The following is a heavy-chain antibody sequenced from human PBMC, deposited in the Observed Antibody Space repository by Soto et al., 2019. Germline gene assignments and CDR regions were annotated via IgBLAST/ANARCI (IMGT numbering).Heavy chain of an antibody. Sequence: QVQLVQSGAEVKKPGSSVKVSCKASGGTFGSYAISWVRQVPGQGLEWMGGIIPITATANYAQKFQGRVTITADESTSTASMQLSSLRSEDTAVYYCARSQGSSTSLEIYYYCYYGMDVWGQGTTVTVSS. CDR3: ARSQGSSTSLEIYYYCYYGMDV. J-gene: IGHJ6*02. D-gene: IGHD2-2*01. CDR2: IIPITATA. V-gene: IGHV1-69*01. CDR1: GGTFGSYA.